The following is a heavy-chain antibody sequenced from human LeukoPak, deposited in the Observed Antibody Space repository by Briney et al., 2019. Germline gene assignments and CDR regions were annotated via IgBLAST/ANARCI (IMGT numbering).Heavy chain of an antibody. CDR2: ISNDGSNK. CDR1: GFTFSDYA. Sequence: TGGSLRLSCAASGFTFSDYAMHWVRQSPVKGLEWVAVISNDGSNKFYADSVKGRFTISRDNSKNTLFLQMNSLRAEDTAVYYCAKDLRAPLDSIDYWGQGTLVTVSS. J-gene: IGHJ4*02. V-gene: IGHV3-30-3*01. CDR3: AKDLRAPLDSIDY. D-gene: IGHD3/OR15-3a*01.